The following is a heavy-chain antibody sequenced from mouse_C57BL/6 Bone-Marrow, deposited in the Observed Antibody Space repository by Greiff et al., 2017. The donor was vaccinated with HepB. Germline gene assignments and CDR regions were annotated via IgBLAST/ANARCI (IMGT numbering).Heavy chain of an antibody. J-gene: IGHJ2*01. Sequence: VTLKESVAELVRPGASVKLSCTASGFNIKNTYMHWVKQRPEQGLEWIGRIDPANGNTKYAPKFQGKATITADTSSNTAYLQLSSLTSEDTAIYYCARRYGYSYYFDYWGQGTTLTVSS. D-gene: IGHD2-2*01. CDR2: IDPANGNT. CDR1: GFNIKNTY. V-gene: IGHV14-3*01. CDR3: ARRYGYSYYFDY.